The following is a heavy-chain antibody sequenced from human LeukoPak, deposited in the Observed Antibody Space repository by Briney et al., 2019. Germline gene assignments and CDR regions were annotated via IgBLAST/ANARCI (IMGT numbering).Heavy chain of an antibody. CDR2: IYYSGST. V-gene: IGHV4-59*01. D-gene: IGHD2-15*01. CDR3: ARARVVAAFLRDAFDI. Sequence: SETLSLTCTVSGGSISSYYWSWIRQPPGKGLEWIGYIYYSGSTNYNPSLESRVTISVDTSKNQFSLKLSSVTAADTAVYYCARARVVAAFLRDAFDIWGQGTMVTVSS. J-gene: IGHJ3*02. CDR1: GGSISSYY.